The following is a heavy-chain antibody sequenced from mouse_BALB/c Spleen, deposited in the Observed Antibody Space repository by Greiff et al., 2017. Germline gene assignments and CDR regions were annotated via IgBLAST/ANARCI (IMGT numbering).Heavy chain of an antibody. CDR1: GYSITSDYA. V-gene: IGHV3-2*02. J-gene: IGHJ3*01. CDR3: ARPYYYGSSYGFAY. CDR2: ISYSGST. Sequence: VQLQQSGPGLVKPSQSLSLTCTVTGYSITSDYAWNWIRQFPGNKLEWMGYISYSGSTSYNPSLKSRISITRDTSKNQFFLQLNSVTTEDTATYYCARPYYYGSSYGFAYWGQGTLVTVSA. D-gene: IGHD1-1*01.